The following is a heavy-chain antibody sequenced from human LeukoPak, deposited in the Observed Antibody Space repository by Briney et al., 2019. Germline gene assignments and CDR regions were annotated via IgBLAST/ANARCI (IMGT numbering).Heavy chain of an antibody. CDR2: ISGSGGST. CDR1: GFTCSSYA. CDR3: AKALTTNYYYYGMDV. V-gene: IGHV3-23*01. Sequence: GGSLRLSCAASGFTCSSYAMSWVRQAPGKGLEWVSAISGSGGSTYYADSVKGRFTISRDNSKNTLYLQMNSLRAEETAVYYCAKALTTNYYYYGMDVWGEGTTVTVSS. D-gene: IGHD1-14*01. J-gene: IGHJ6*04.